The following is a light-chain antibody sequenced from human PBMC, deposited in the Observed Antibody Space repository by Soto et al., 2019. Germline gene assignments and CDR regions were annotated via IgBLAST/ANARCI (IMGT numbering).Light chain of an antibody. V-gene: IGLV2-11*01. CDR1: SSDVGGYNY. Sequence: QSALNQPRSVSGSPGQSVTISCTGTSSDVGGYNYVSWYQQHPGKAPKLMIYDVSKRPSGVPDRFSGSKSGNTASLTISGLQAEDEADYYCCSYAGSSFWVFGGGTKLTVL. J-gene: IGLJ3*02. CDR3: CSYAGSSFWV. CDR2: DVS.